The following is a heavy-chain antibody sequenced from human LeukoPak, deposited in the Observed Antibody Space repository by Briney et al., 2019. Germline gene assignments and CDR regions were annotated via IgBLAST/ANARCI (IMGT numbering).Heavy chain of an antibody. CDR2: ISSSSSYI. CDR3: ARVGEIGHAFDI. V-gene: IGHV3-21*01. Sequence: GGSLRLYCAASGFTFSSYSMNWVRQAPGKGLEWVSSISSSSSYIYYADSVKGRFTISRDNAKNSLYLQMNSLRAEDTAVYYCARVGEIGHAFDIWGQGTMVTVSS. CDR1: GFTFSSYS. J-gene: IGHJ3*02. D-gene: IGHD3-10*01.